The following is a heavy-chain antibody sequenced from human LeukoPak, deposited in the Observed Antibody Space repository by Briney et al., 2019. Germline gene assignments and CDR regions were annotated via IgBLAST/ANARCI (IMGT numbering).Heavy chain of an antibody. CDR2: ISAYNGNT. CDR1: GYTFTSYG. Sequence: ASVKVSCKASGYTFTSYGISWVRQAPGQGLEWMGWISAYNGNTNYAQKLQGRVTMTTDTSTSTAYMELRSLRSDDTAVYYCARDIVVVPAAIGVGYYYGMDVWGQGTSVTVSS. CDR3: ARDIVVVPAAIGVGYYYGMDV. D-gene: IGHD2-2*01. J-gene: IGHJ6*02. V-gene: IGHV1-18*01.